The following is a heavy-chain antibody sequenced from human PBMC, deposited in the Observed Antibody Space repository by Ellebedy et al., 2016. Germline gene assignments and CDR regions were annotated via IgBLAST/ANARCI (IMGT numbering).Heavy chain of an antibody. CDR3: ARGVGSGWFDP. J-gene: IGHJ5*02. CDR1: GFNVSNNY. CDR2: IFSDGNT. D-gene: IGHD2-15*01. V-gene: IGHV3-53*01. Sequence: GESLKISCAASGFNVSNNYLSWVRQAPGKGLEWVSAIFSDGNTYYADSVKGRFTISRDNSKNTLYLQMDSRRAEDTAVYYCARGVGSGWFDPWGQGTLVTVSS.